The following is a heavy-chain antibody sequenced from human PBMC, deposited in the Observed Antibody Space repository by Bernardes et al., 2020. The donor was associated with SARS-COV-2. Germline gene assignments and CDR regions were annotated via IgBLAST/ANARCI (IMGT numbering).Heavy chain of an antibody. CDR1: GFTFNNAW. CDR2: IKSKSDGGTT. J-gene: IGHJ4*02. Sequence: GGSLRLSCAASGFTFNNAWMNWVRQAPGKGLEWVGLIKSKSDGGTTDYAAPVKGRFTISRDDSKNTLYLQMNSLKAEDTAVYYCFTKGRDTATLTVPYWGQGTLVTVSS. D-gene: IGHD4-17*01. CDR3: FTKGRDTATLTVPY. V-gene: IGHV3-15*07.